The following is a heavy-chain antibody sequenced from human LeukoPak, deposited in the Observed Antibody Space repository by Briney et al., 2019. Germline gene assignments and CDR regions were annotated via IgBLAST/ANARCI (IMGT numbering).Heavy chain of an antibody. CDR1: GFTFSSYG. CDR2: ISYDGSNK. V-gene: IGHV3-30*03. CDR3: ARVDRGSSWFDY. J-gene: IGHJ4*02. D-gene: IGHD6-13*01. Sequence: PGRSLRLSCAASGFTFSSYGMHWVRQAPGKGLEWVAVISYDGSNKYYADSVKGRFTISRDNSKNTLYLQMNSLRAEDTAVYYCARVDRGSSWFDYWGQGTLVTVSS.